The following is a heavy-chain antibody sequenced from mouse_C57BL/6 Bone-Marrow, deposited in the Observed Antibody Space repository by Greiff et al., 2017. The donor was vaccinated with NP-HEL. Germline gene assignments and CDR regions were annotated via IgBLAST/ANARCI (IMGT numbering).Heavy chain of an antibody. Sequence: VQLQQSGAELVRPGASVKLSCTASGFNIKDDYMHWVKQRPEQGLEWIGWIDPENGDTEYASKFQGKATITAEPSSKTAYLQLSSLTSEDTAVYYCTLYDGYFDYWGQGTTLTVSS. CDR3: TLYDGYFDY. CDR1: GFNIKDDY. D-gene: IGHD2-3*01. J-gene: IGHJ2*01. CDR2: IDPENGDT. V-gene: IGHV14-4*01.